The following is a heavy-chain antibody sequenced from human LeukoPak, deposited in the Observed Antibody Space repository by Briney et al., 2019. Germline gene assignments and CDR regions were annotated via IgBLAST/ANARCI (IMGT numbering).Heavy chain of an antibody. CDR2: INPNGGNI. CDR3: ARAYSYGYGPLDY. CDR1: GYTFTNYY. V-gene: IGHV1-46*01. Sequence: ASVKVSCKTSGYTFTNYYMHWVRQAPGQGLEWMGIINPNGGNINYAQKFQDTITMTRDTSTSTAYMEVRSLRSDDTAVYYCARAYSYGYGPLDYWGQGTLVTVSS. D-gene: IGHD5-18*01. J-gene: IGHJ4*02.